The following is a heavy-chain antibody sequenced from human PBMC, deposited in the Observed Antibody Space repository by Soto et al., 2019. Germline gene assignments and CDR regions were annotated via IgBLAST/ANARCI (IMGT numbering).Heavy chain of an antibody. CDR1: GGSISSYY. CDR2: IYYSGST. J-gene: IGHJ6*03. Sequence: PSETLSLTCTVSGGSISSYYWSWIRQPPGKGLEYIGYIYYSGSTNYNPSLKSRVTISVDTSKNQFSLKLSSVTAADTAVYYCARVGSTSYYYYYMDVWGKGTTVTVSS. V-gene: IGHV4-59*12. D-gene: IGHD2-2*01. CDR3: ARVGSTSYYYYYMDV.